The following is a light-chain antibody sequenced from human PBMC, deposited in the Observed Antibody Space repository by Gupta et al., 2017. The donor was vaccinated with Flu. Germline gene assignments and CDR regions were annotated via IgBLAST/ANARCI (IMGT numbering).Light chain of an antibody. CDR2: KDS. CDR1: ALPKQY. CDR3: QSADSSGTPPWV. Sequence: SYELTQPHSVSVSPGQTARITCSGDALPKQYAYWYQQKPDQAPVLVIYKDSERPSGIPERFSGSSSGTTVTLTIRGVQAEDEADYSCQSADSSGTPPWVFGGGTKLTVL. J-gene: IGLJ3*02. V-gene: IGLV3-25*02.